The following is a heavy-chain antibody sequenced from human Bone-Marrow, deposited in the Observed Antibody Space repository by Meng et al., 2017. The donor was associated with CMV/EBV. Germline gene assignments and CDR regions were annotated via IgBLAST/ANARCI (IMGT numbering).Heavy chain of an antibody. Sequence: HVQLVESGGGVVQPGRSLGLSCAASGFTFSSYAMHWVRQAPGKGLEWVAVISYDGSNKYYADSVKGRFTISRDNSKNTLYLQMNSLRAEDTAVYYCARVGTAMAHDYWGQGTLVTVSS. J-gene: IGHJ4*02. CDR2: ISYDGSNK. CDR3: ARVGTAMAHDY. V-gene: IGHV3-30-3*01. D-gene: IGHD5-18*01. CDR1: GFTFSSYA.